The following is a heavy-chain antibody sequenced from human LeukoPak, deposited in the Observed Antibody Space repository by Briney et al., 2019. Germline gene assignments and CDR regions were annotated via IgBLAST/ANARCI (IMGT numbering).Heavy chain of an antibody. Sequence: GGSLRLSCAASEFTFTNFWMSWVRQAPGKGLEWVSSISRNSGYISYADSVKGRFLISRDNAKNSLFLQINSLRAEDTALYYCARDLPSSRWDPLDYWGQGTLVTVSS. CDR2: ISRNSGYI. CDR3: ARDLPSSRWDPLDY. D-gene: IGHD6-13*01. J-gene: IGHJ4*02. CDR1: EFTFTNFW. V-gene: IGHV3-21*01.